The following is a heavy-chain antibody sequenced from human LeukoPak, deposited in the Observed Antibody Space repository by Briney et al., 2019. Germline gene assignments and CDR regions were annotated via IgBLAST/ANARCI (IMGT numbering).Heavy chain of an antibody. V-gene: IGHV3-66*01. J-gene: IGHJ6*02. CDR1: GFTVSSNY. D-gene: IGHD3-9*01. CDR3: ARATDKRYYYYYYGMDV. CDR2: IYSGGST. Sequence: GGSLRLSCAASGFTVSSNYMSWVRQAPGKGLEWVSVIYSGGSTYYADSVKGRFTTSRDNSKNTLYLQMNSLRAEDTAVYYCARATDKRYYYYYYGMDVWGQGTTVTVSS.